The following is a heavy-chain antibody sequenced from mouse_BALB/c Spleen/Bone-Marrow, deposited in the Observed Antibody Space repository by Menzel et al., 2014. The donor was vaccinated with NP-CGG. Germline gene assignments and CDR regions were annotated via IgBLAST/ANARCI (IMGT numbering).Heavy chain of an antibody. CDR3: ALYYYGSSLFAY. CDR2: TDPANGNT. V-gene: IGHV14-3*02. J-gene: IGHJ3*01. Sequence: VQLQQSGAELVKPGDSVKLSCTASGFNIKDTYMHWVKQRPEQGLEWIGRTDPANGNTKYDPKFQGKATITADTSSNTAYLQLSSLTSEDTAVYYCALYYYGSSLFAYWGQGTLVTVSA. D-gene: IGHD1-1*01. CDR1: GFNIKDTY.